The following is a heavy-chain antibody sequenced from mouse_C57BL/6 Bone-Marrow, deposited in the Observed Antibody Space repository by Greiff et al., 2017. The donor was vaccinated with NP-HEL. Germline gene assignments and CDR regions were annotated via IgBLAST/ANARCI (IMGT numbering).Heavy chain of an antibody. J-gene: IGHJ3*01. D-gene: IGHD1-1*01. CDR2: ISNGGGST. CDR3: ERHEYYGNSYEFAY. CDR1: GFTFSDYY. V-gene: IGHV5-12*01. Sequence: EVKLVESGGGLVQPGGSLKLSCAASGFTFSDYYMYWVRQTPEKRLEWVAYISNGGGSTYYPDTVKGRFTISRDNAKNTLYLQMGHLKSEDTAMYYCERHEYYGNSYEFAYWGQGTLVTVAA.